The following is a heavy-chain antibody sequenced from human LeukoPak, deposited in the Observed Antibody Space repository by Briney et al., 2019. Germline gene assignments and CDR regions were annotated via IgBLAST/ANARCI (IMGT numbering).Heavy chain of an antibody. J-gene: IGHJ3*01. CDR2: IYPEDSDT. V-gene: IGHV5-51*01. D-gene: IGHD3-10*01. CDR1: GYIFIDYW. Sequence: GESLKISCKGSGYIFIDYWIGWVRRMPGRGLEWMGIIYPEDSDTRYSPSFLGQVTITADKSTTTAYLQWSGLQASDTAMYYCAKTYYFGSGTPADAFDVWGQGTMVTVSS. CDR3: AKTYYFGSGTPADAFDV.